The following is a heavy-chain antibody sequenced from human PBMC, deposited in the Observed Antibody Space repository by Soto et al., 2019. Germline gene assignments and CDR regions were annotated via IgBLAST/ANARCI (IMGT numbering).Heavy chain of an antibody. CDR2: IYYSGST. Sequence: QLQLQESGPGLVKPSETLSLTCTVSGGSIDKSTYYWCWIRQPPGKALEWVGRIYYSGSTYYYPSFKSRLTISVDTSRNQFSLKLSSVTAADTAVYYCARHHESGWYGYWGQGTLVTVSS. D-gene: IGHD6-19*01. J-gene: IGHJ4*02. V-gene: IGHV4-39*01. CDR3: ARHHESGWYGY. CDR1: GGSIDKSTYY.